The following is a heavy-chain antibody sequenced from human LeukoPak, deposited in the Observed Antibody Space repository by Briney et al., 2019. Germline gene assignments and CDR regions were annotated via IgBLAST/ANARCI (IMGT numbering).Heavy chain of an antibody. D-gene: IGHD3-10*01. CDR3: ARVISGGSGSPDWFDP. Sequence: GGSLRLSCAASGFTFDDYGMSWVRHAPGKGLEWVSAINWNGGSTAYADSVKGRFTISRDNAKNSLYLQMISLRAEDTALYYCARVISGGSGSPDWFDPWGQGTLVTVSS. J-gene: IGHJ5*02. V-gene: IGHV3-20*04. CDR2: INWNGGST. CDR1: GFTFDDYG.